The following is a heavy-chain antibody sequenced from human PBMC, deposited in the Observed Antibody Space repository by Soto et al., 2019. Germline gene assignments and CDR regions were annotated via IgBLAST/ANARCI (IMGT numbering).Heavy chain of an antibody. V-gene: IGHV4-30-4*01. J-gene: IGHJ4*02. CDR3: ARDRSNSPDYSDF. CDR1: GGSIDNYEYY. D-gene: IGHD6-6*01. Sequence: SSETLSLTCTVSGGSIDNYEYYWTWIRQPPGKGLEWVGYIYYSGRTNYNPSLNSRLTISLDTSKNQFSLRLTSVSAADTAMYYCARDRSNSPDYSDFWGQGTLVTVSS. CDR2: IYYSGRT.